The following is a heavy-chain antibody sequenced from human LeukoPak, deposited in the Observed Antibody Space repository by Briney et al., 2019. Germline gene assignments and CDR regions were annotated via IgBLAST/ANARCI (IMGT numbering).Heavy chain of an antibody. J-gene: IGHJ4*02. V-gene: IGHV4-39*07. Sequence: SETLSLTCTVSGGSISSSSYYWGWIRHPPGKGLEWIGIIYYSGSTYYNPSLNSRVTISVDTSNNQFSLNLSSMTAEDAAVYYCARYVRKFVGATYYFDYWGQGTLVTVSS. CDR2: IYYSGST. CDR3: ARYVRKFVGATYYFDY. CDR1: GGSISSSSYY. D-gene: IGHD1-26*01.